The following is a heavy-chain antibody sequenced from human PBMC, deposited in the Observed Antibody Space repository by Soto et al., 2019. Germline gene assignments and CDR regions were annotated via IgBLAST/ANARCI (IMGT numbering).Heavy chain of an antibody. CDR1: GGTFSSYA. J-gene: IGHJ6*02. D-gene: IGHD2-15*01. CDR2: IIPIFGTA. CDR3: ARVHCSGGSCYSWDYYYYGMDV. V-gene: IGHV1-69*12. Sequence: QVQLVQSGAEVKKPGSSVKVSCKASGGTFSSYAISWVRQAPGQGLEWMGGIIPIFGTANYAQKFQGRVTITADESTSTAYMELSSLRSEDTAVYYCARVHCSGGSCYSWDYYYYGMDVWGRGTTVTVSS.